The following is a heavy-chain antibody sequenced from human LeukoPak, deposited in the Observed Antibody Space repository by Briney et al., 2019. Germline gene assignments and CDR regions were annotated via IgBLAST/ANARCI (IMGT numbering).Heavy chain of an antibody. Sequence: PGGSLRLSCVASGFTFRRYDVHWVRQAPGKGLGWVAVIAYDGNNKIYADSVKGRFTISRDNSKNTLYLQMNSLRAEDTAVYYCARAAAETGAFRDNWFDPWGQGTLVTVSS. J-gene: IGHJ5*02. V-gene: IGHV3-30-3*01. D-gene: IGHD6-19*01. CDR2: IAYDGNNK. CDR3: ARAAAETGAFRDNWFDP. CDR1: GFTFRRYD.